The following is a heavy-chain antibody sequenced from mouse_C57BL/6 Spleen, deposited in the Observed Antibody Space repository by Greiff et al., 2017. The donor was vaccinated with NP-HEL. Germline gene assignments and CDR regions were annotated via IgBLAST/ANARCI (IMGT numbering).Heavy chain of an antibody. D-gene: IGHD1-1*01. Sequence: EVQLQQSGPELVKPGASVKIPCKASGYTFTDYNMDWVKQSHGKSLEWIGDINPNNGGTIYNQKFKGKATLTVDKSSSTAYMELRSLTSADTAVYYCARGLYYYGSIYAMDYWGQGTSVTVSS. CDR3: ARGLYYYGSIYAMDY. CDR2: INPNNGGT. CDR1: GYTFTDYN. V-gene: IGHV1-18*01. J-gene: IGHJ4*01.